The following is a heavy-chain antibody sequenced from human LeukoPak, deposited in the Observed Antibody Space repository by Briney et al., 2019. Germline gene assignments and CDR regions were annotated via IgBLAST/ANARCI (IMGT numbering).Heavy chain of an antibody. CDR3: AIRDYGDYWYYFDY. CDR1: GYTFTGYY. D-gene: IGHD4-17*01. V-gene: IGHV1-2*02. Sequence: GASVKVSCKASGYTFTGYYMHWMRQAPGQGLEWMGWINPNSGGTNYAQKFQGRVTMTRDTSISTAYMELSRLRSDDTAVYYCAIRDYGDYWYYFDYWGQGTLVTVSS. J-gene: IGHJ4*02. CDR2: INPNSGGT.